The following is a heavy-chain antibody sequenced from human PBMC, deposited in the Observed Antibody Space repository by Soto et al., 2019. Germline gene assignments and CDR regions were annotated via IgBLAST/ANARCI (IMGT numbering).Heavy chain of an antibody. J-gene: IGHJ4*02. D-gene: IGHD4-17*01. CDR3: ERFMTTVTKYFDY. Sequence: SGPTLVNPTQTLTLTCTFSGFSLSTSGMCVSWIRQPPGKALEWLALIDWDDDKYYSTSLKTRLTISKDTSKNQVVLTMTNMDTVATDTYYCERFMTTVTKYFDYWGQGTLVTVSS. CDR1: GFSLSTSGMC. CDR2: IDWDDDK. V-gene: IGHV2-70*01.